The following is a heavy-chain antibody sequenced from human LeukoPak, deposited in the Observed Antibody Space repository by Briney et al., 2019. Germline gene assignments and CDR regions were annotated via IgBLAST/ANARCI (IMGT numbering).Heavy chain of an antibody. CDR2: IYYSGST. V-gene: IGHV4-39*07. D-gene: IGHD4-17*01. CDR3: ARVPAEYGDYGIDD. Sequence: NPSETLSLTCTVSGGSISSSSYYWGWIRQPPGKGLEWIGSIYYSGSTYYNPSLKSRVTISVDTSKNQFSLKLSSVTAADTAVYYCARVPAEYGDYGIDDWGQGTLVTVSS. J-gene: IGHJ4*02. CDR1: GGSISSSSYY.